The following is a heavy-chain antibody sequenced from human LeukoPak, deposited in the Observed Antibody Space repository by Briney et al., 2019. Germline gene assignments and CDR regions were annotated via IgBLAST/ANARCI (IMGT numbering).Heavy chain of an antibody. CDR1: GGSISSSSYY. J-gene: IGHJ2*01. CDR3: ARRTYYYGSGSYRDWYFDL. V-gene: IGHV4-39*01. CDR2: IYYSGST. Sequence: SETLSLTCTVSGGSISSSSYYWGWIRQPPGKGLEWIGSIYYSGSTYYNPSLKSRVTISVDTSKNQFSLKLSSVTAADTAVYYCARRTYYYGSGSYRDWYFDLWGRGTLVTASS. D-gene: IGHD3-10*01.